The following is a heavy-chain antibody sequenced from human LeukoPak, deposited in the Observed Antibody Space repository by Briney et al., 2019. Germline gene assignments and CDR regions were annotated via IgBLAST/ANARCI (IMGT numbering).Heavy chain of an antibody. J-gene: IGHJ6*02. CDR3: ARDAGYCSSTSCYSYYYYGMDV. D-gene: IGHD2-2*02. Sequence: SETLSLTCSVSGGSINTTYWSWIRQPPGKGLEWIGYIYYSGSTNYNPSLKSRVTISVDTSKNQFSLKLSSVTAADTAVYYCARDAGYCSSTSCYSYYYYGMDVWGQGTTVTVSS. V-gene: IGHV4-59*01. CDR2: IYYSGST. CDR1: GGSINTTY.